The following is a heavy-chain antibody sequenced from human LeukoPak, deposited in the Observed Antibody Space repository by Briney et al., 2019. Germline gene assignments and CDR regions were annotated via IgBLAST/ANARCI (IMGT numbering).Heavy chain of an antibody. D-gene: IGHD2-2*01. V-gene: IGHV1-69*13. CDR1: GYTFTSYD. Sequence: VKVSCKASGYTFTSYDINWVRQATGQGLEWMGGIIPIFGTANYAQKFQGRVTITADESTSTAYMELSSLRSEDTAVYYCATDIVVVPAAITPTIFDYWGQGTLVTVSS. CDR2: IIPIFGTA. CDR3: ATDIVVVPAAITPTIFDY. J-gene: IGHJ4*02.